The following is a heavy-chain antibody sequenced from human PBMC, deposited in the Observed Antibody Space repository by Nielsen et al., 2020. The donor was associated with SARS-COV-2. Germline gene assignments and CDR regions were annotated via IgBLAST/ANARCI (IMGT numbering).Heavy chain of an antibody. Sequence: ASVKVSCKTSGYTFSNYGIIWVRQAPGQGLEWVGWISAYNGNTNYAQKLQGRVTMTTDTSTSTAYMELRSLRSDDTAVYYCARGGVRSGWSYDAFDIWGQGTMVTVSS. CDR2: ISAYNGNT. V-gene: IGHV1-18*01. CDR3: ARGGVRSGWSYDAFDI. CDR1: GYTFSNYG. J-gene: IGHJ3*02. D-gene: IGHD6-19*01.